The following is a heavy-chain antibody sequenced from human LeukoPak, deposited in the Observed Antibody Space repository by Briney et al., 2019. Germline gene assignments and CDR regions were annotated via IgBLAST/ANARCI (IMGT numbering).Heavy chain of an antibody. D-gene: IGHD6-19*01. CDR2: ISSSGSTI. CDR1: GFTFSDYY. Sequence: PGGSLRLSCAASGFTFSDYYMSWIRQAPGKGLEWVSYISSSGSTIYYADSVKGRFTISRDNAKNSLYLQMNSLRAEDTALYYCAKDIVRSIAVAGTWFDPWGQGTLVTVSS. V-gene: IGHV3-11*01. CDR3: AKDIVRSIAVAGTWFDP. J-gene: IGHJ5*02.